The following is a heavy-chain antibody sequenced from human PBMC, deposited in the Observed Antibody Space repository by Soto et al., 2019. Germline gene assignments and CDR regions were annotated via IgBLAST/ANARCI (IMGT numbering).Heavy chain of an antibody. D-gene: IGHD6-19*01. Sequence: SQTLSLTCAISGDSVSSNSAAWNWIRQSPSRGLEWLGRTYYRSKWYNDYAVSVKSRITINPDTSKNQFSLQLNSVTPEDTAVYYCARSRVFIAVACMANYYYYYGMDVWGQGTTVTVSS. V-gene: IGHV6-1*01. CDR2: TYYRSKWYN. CDR1: GDSVSSNSAA. J-gene: IGHJ6*02. CDR3: ARSRVFIAVACMANYYYYYGMDV.